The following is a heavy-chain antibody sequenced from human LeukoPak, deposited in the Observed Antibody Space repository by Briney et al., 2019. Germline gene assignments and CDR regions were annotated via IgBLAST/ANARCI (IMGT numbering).Heavy chain of an antibody. Sequence: PSETLSLTCAVYGGSFSGYYWSWIRQPPGKGLEWIGEINHSGSTNYNPSLKSRVTISVDTSKNQFSLKLSSVTAADTAVYYCAREGFGTVDWFDPWGQGTLVTVSS. D-gene: IGHD3-10*01. J-gene: IGHJ5*02. V-gene: IGHV4-34*01. CDR2: INHSGST. CDR3: AREGFGTVDWFDP. CDR1: GGSFSGYY.